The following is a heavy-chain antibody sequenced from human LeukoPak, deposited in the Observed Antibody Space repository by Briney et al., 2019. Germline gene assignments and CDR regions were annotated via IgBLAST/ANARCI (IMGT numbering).Heavy chain of an antibody. CDR1: GFKFSSHV. CDR2: LFSSGNSI. Sequence: GGSLRLSCSASGFKFSSHVMNWVRQAPGKRLEWFSYLFSSGNSIYYADSVKGRFTISRDNAKNSLYLQMNSLRAEDTAVYYCARGGYCSGGTCYSLNAFDVWGQGTVVTVSS. J-gene: IGHJ3*01. D-gene: IGHD2-15*01. V-gene: IGHV3-48*03. CDR3: ARGGYCSGGTCYSLNAFDV.